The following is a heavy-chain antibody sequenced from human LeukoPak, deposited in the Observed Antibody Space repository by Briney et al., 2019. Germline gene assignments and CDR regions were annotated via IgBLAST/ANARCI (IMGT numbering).Heavy chain of an antibody. V-gene: IGHV3-33*01. CDR3: ARPWASTVTTHLYPFDV. J-gene: IGHJ3*01. D-gene: IGHD4-17*01. CDR2: IWYDGSDK. Sequence: PGGSLRLSCAASGFTFSIYGMHWVRQAPGKGLEWVALIWYDGSDKFYADSVKGRFTISRDNPKNTLYLQINSLRAEDTAVYYCARPWASTVTTHLYPFDVWGQGTMVIVSS. CDR1: GFTFSIYG.